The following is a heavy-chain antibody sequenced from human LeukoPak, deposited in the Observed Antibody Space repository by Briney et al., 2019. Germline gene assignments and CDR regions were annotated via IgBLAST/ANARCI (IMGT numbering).Heavy chain of an antibody. CDR2: ISYDGSNK. J-gene: IGHJ4*02. Sequence: GRSLRLSCAASGFTFSSYAMHWVRQAPGKGLEWVAVISYDGSNKYYADSVKGRFTISRDNSKNTLYLQMNSLRAEDTAVYYCARVGYYGDYVDLLPLYFDYWGQGTLVTVSS. V-gene: IGHV3-30*14. D-gene: IGHD4-17*01. CDR1: GFTFSSYA. CDR3: ARVGYYGDYVDLLPLYFDY.